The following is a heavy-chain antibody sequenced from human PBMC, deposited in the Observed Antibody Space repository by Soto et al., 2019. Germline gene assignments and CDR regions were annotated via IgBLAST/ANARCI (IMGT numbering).Heavy chain of an antibody. CDR3: ARLRSSWFYGDKEPGDPFYF. J-gene: IGHJ3*01. CDR1: GGPISSYY. Sequence: SETLSLTCTVSGGPISSYYWSWIRQPPGKGLEWIGYIYYSGSTNYNPSLKSRVTISVDTSKNQFSLKLSSVTAADTAVYYCARLRSSWFYGDKEPGDPFYFWGQGTMDTV. CDR2: IYYSGST. V-gene: IGHV4-59*08. D-gene: IGHD4-17*01.